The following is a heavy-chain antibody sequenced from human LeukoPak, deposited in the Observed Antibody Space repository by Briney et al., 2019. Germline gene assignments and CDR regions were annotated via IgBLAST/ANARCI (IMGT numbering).Heavy chain of an antibody. D-gene: IGHD1-26*01. V-gene: IGHV4-59*01. CDR2: IYYSGST. Sequence: SETLSLTCTVSGGSISSYYWSWIRQPPGKGLEWIGYIYYSGSTNYNPSLKSRVTISVDTSKNQFSLKLSSVTAADTAVYYCARSRTRELLFDYWGQGTLVTVSS. J-gene: IGHJ4*02. CDR1: GGSISSYY. CDR3: ARSRTRELLFDY.